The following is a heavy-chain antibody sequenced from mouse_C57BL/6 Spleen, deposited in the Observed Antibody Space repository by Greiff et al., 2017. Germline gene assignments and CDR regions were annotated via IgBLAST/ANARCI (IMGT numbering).Heavy chain of an antibody. CDR2: IHPNSGST. Sequence: QVQLQQPGAELVKPGASVKLSCKASGYTFTSYWMHWVKQRPGQGLEWIGMIHPNSGSTNYNEKFKSKATLTVDKSSSTAYLQLSSLTSEDSAVYYCAREDSTGTDFDYWGQGTTLTVSS. V-gene: IGHV1-64*01. CDR1: GYTFTSYW. CDR3: AREDSTGTDFDY. J-gene: IGHJ2*01. D-gene: IGHD4-1*02.